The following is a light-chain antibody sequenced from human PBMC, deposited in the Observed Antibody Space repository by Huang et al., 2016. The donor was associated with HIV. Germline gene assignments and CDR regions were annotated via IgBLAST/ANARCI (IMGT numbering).Light chain of an antibody. CDR3: QQTYSNLIT. CDR1: QTISNS. CDR2: GAS. Sequence: DIQMTQSPSSLSASVGDRVTIPCRASQTISNSLNWYQQKPGKAPKLLIYGASFLQSGVPSRFSGSGSETDFTLTISSLQVEDFATYYCQQTYSNLITFGGGTKVEIK. V-gene: IGKV1-39*01. J-gene: IGKJ4*01.